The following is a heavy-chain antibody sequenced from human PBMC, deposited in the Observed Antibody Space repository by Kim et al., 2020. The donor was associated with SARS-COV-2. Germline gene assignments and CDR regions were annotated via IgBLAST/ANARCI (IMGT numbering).Heavy chain of an antibody. J-gene: IGHJ4*02. Sequence: SETLSLTWTVSGCSITTTSYYWGWIRQPPGKGLEWIGSIYYSGSTYYNPSLKSRVTISVDTSKNQFSLKLWSVTAADTAVYYCARGASSGWLFDHWGQGTLVTVTS. CDR2: IYYSGST. CDR3: ARGASSGWLFDH. D-gene: IGHD6-19*01. CDR1: GCSITTTSYY. V-gene: IGHV4-39*07.